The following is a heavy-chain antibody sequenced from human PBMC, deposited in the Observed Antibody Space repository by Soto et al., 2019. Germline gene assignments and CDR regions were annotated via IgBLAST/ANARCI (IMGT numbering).Heavy chain of an antibody. CDR2: INPSGGST. CDR3: ARYRRAEYYYDSSGSPDAFDI. CDR1: GYTFTSYY. Sequence: ASVKVSCKASGYTFTSYYMHWVRQAPGQGLEWMGIINPSGGSTSYAQKFQGRVTMTRDTSTSTVYMELSSLRSEDTAVYYCARYRRAEYYYDSSGSPDAFDIWGQGTMVTVSS. V-gene: IGHV1-46*01. D-gene: IGHD3-22*01. J-gene: IGHJ3*02.